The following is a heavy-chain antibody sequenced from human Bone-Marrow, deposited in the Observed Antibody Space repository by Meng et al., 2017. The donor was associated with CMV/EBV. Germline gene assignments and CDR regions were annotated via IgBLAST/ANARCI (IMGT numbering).Heavy chain of an antibody. Sequence: SVKVSCKASGGTFSSYAISWVRQAPGQGLEWMGGIIPILGIANYAQKFQGRVTSTADKSTSTAYMELSSLRSEDTAVYYCASPRMATLFDWGQGTLVTVSS. D-gene: IGHD5-24*01. CDR2: IIPILGIA. CDR3: ASPRMATLFD. CDR1: GGTFSSYA. J-gene: IGHJ4*02. V-gene: IGHV1-69*10.